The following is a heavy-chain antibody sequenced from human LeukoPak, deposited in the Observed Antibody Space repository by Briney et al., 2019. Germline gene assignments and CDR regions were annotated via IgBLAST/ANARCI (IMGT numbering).Heavy chain of an antibody. CDR1: GGSISSYY. CDR3: ARLDRGINAAHFDY. Sequence: SETLSLTCTVSGGSISSYYWSWIRQPPGKGLEWIGYIYYSGSTNYNPSLKSRVAISVDTSKNQFSLKLSSVTAADTAVYYCARLDRGINAAHFDYWGQGTLVTVSS. V-gene: IGHV4-59*08. D-gene: IGHD6-25*01. J-gene: IGHJ4*02. CDR2: IYYSGST.